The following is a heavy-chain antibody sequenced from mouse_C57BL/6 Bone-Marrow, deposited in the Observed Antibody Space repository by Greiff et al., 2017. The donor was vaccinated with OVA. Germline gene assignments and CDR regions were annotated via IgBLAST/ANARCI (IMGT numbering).Heavy chain of an antibody. Sequence: VQLQQSGAELVRPGASVKLSCTASGFNIKDDYMHWVKQRPEQGLEWIGWIDPENGDTEYASKFQGKATITADKSSNTAYLQLSILTSEDTAAYYCTTPGFITTVVAHYYAMDYWGQGTSVTVSS. CDR3: TTPGFITTVVAHYYAMDY. J-gene: IGHJ4*01. CDR1: GFNIKDDY. D-gene: IGHD1-1*01. CDR2: IDPENGDT. V-gene: IGHV14-4*01.